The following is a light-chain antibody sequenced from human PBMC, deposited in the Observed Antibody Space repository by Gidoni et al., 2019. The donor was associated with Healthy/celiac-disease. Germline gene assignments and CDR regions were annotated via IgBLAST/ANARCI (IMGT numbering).Light chain of an antibody. CDR2: ASY. CDR1: ESISSY. V-gene: IGKV1-39*01. J-gene: IGKJ1*01. CDR3: QQSYSTLSWT. Sequence: DIQMTQSPSSLSAYVGDRVTITCRESESISSYCNWYQQKPGKAPKLLIYASYSLQSGVPARFSGSGSGTDFTLTISSLQPEDFATYYCQQSYSTLSWTFGQGTKVEIK.